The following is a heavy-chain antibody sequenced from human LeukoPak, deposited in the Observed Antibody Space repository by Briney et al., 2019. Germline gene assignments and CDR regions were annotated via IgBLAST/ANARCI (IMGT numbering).Heavy chain of an antibody. CDR1: GGSISSGDYY. J-gene: IGHJ3*02. Sequence: PSQTLSLTCTVSGGSISSGDYYWSWIRQPPGKGLEWIGYIYYSGSTYYNPSLKSRVTISVDTSKNQFSLKLSSVTAADTAVYYCARRIPSTSSSWYYAFDIWGQGTMVTVSS. CDR2: IYYSGST. V-gene: IGHV4-30-4*08. CDR3: ARRIPSTSSSWYYAFDI. D-gene: IGHD6-13*01.